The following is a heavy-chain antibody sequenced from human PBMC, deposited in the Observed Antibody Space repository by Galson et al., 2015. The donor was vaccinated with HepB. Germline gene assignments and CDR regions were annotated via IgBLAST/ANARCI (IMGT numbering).Heavy chain of an antibody. CDR1: GFTFHDYT. D-gene: IGHD3-3*01. J-gene: IGHJ4*02. V-gene: IGHV3-43*01. Sequence: SLRLSCAASGFTFHDYTMHWVRQTPGKGLEWVSLISWDGSATYHADSVKGRFAISRDNSKNSLYLQMSSLRSEDTAFYYCAKDLPRRVVGGNYFDSWGQGTLVTVSS. CDR3: AKDLPRRVVGGNYFDS. CDR2: ISWDGSAT.